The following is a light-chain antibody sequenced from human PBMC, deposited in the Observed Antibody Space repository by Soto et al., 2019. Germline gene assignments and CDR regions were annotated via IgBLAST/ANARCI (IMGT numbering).Light chain of an antibody. CDR1: QSLSNSF. CDR3: QQYGRLPLS. Sequence: EILLTQSPGTLSLSPGDRATLSCRASQSLSNSFLAWYQKKPGQTPRLLISGASIRATDIPDRFSGSGSGTDFTLTISRLEPEDFAVYFCQQYGRLPLSFGGGTKVEIK. CDR2: GAS. J-gene: IGKJ4*01. V-gene: IGKV3-20*01.